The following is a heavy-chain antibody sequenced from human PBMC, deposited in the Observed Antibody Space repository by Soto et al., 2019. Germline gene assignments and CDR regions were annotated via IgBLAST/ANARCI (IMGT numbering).Heavy chain of an antibody. V-gene: IGHV3-74*01. CDR3: ARVNPGYSYVNY. Sequence: PGGSLRLSCAASGFIFSSYWMHWVRQAPGRGLVWVSRINTDGTITTYADSVKGRFTISRDNAKNTLYLQMNSLRAEDTAVYYCARVNPGYSYVNYWGQGTLVTVSS. CDR2: INTDGTIT. D-gene: IGHD5-18*01. CDR1: GFIFSSYW. J-gene: IGHJ4*02.